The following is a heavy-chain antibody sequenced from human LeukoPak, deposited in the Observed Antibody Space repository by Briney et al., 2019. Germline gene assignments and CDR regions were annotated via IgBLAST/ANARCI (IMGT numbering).Heavy chain of an antibody. D-gene: IGHD5-24*01. CDR1: GGSISSSSYY. Sequence: SETLSLTCTVSGGSISSSSYYWSWIRQPPGKGLEWIGYIYYSGSTNYNPSLKSRVTISVDTSKNQFSLKLSSVTAADTAVYYCARGWDGYNYPYFDYWGQGTLVTVSS. CDR2: IYYSGST. V-gene: IGHV4-61*01. J-gene: IGHJ4*02. CDR3: ARGWDGYNYPYFDY.